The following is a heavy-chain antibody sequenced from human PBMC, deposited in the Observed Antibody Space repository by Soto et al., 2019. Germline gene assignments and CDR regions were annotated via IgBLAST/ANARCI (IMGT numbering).Heavy chain of an antibody. V-gene: IGHV1-69*06. CDR2: IIPIFRST. Sequence: QVQLVQSGAEVKKPGSSVKVSCKASGGTFNSYALTWVRQAPGHGLEWMGGIIPIFRSTNYAQKFQGRVTITASRSTSTAYMELSSLRSDDTAVYYCARVLHPAYGSGWRSLYWCFDLWGCGTRVSVSS. J-gene: IGHJ2*01. CDR1: GGTFNSYA. D-gene: IGHD6-19*01. CDR3: ARVLHPAYGSGWRSLYWCFDL.